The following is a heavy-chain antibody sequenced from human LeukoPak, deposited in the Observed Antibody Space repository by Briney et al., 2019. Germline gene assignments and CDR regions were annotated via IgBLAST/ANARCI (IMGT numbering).Heavy chain of an antibody. V-gene: IGHV5-51*01. D-gene: IGHD4-17*01. J-gene: IGHJ4*02. CDR1: GYLFTTYW. CDR3: ARLYGDADY. CDR2: IYPSDSDT. Sequence: GGSLKISCKGSGYLFTTYWIGWVRQMPGKGLEWMGIIYPSDSDTRYSPSFQGQVTISADKSISTAYLQWNSLKASDTAMYYCARLYGDADYWGQGTLVTVSS.